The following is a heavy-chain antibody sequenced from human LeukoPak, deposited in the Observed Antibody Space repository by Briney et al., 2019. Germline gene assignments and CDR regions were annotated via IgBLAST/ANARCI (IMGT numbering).Heavy chain of an antibody. Sequence: GGSLRLSCAASGFIFSPYAMNWVRQAPGRGLEWVSYISSTYNIYYSDSVRRRFTISRDNAKNSVYLQMNSLRDEDTAVYYCARDHNWGFDFWGQGTLVAVSS. V-gene: IGHV3-48*02. CDR1: GFIFSPYA. CDR2: ISSTYNI. D-gene: IGHD7-27*01. J-gene: IGHJ4*02. CDR3: ARDHNWGFDF.